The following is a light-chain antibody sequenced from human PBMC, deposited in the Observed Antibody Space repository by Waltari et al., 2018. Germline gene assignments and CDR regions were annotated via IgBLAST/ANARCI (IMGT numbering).Light chain of an antibody. CDR2: DVT. J-gene: IGLJ3*02. CDR1: TSDVGGYNY. V-gene: IGLV2-14*03. Sequence: SALTQPASVSESPVQSITIPCTGTTSDVGGYNYVSWYQQHPGKAPKLMIYDVTNRPSGVSHRFSGSKSGNTASLTISGLQAEDEADYYCSSFTSSSTWVFGGGTKLTVL. CDR3: SSFTSSSTWV.